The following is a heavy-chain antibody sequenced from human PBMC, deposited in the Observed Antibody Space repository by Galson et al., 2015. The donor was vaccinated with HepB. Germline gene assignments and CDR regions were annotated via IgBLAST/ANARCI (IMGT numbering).Heavy chain of an antibody. D-gene: IGHD3-16*02. J-gene: IGHJ4*02. CDR2: INHSGST. V-gene: IGHV4-34*01. CDR3: ARAYPWGSYRHNPDY. CDR1: GGSFSGYY. Sequence: LSLTCAVYGGSFSGYYWSWIRQPPGKGLEWIGEINHSGSTNYNPSLKSRVTISVDTSKNQFSLKLSSVTAADTAVYYCARAYPWGSYRHNPDYWGQGTLVTVSS.